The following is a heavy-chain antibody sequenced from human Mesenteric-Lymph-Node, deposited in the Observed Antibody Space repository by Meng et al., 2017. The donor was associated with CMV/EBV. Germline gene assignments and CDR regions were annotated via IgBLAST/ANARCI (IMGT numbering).Heavy chain of an antibody. D-gene: IGHD3-10*01. CDR2: INHSGST. CDR1: GFSVSSNY. J-gene: IGHJ6*02. CDR3: ARIRQNRNYYGSGSYPNYYYYGMDV. V-gene: IGHV4-34*01. Sequence: ESLKISCAASGFSVSSNYMSWVRQAPGKGLEWIGEINHSGSTNYNPSLKSRVTISVDTSKNQFSLKLSSVTAADTAVYYCARIRQNRNYYGSGSYPNYYYYGMDVWGQGTTVTVSS.